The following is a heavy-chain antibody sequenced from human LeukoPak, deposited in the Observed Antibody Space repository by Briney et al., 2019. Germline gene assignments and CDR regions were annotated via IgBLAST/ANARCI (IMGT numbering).Heavy chain of an antibody. Sequence: GGSLRLSCAASGFTVSSNYMSWVRQAPGKGLEWVSVIYSGGSTYYADSVKGRFTISRDNSKNTLYLQMNSLRAEDTAVYYCASTSGYSGSLGYYYMDVWGKGTTVTVSS. J-gene: IGHJ6*03. CDR2: IYSGGST. D-gene: IGHD1-26*01. V-gene: IGHV3-53*01. CDR1: GFTVSSNY. CDR3: ASTSGYSGSLGYYYMDV.